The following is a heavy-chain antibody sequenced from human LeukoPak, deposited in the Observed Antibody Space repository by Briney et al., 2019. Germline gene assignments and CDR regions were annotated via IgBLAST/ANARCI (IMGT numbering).Heavy chain of an antibody. D-gene: IGHD2-21*02. V-gene: IGHV5-51*01. CDR3: ARLIYCGGDCYLGSDY. CDR2: IYPGDSDT. CDR1: GYSFTSYW. Sequence: GESLKISCKGSGYSFTSYWIGWVRQMPGKGLEWMGIIYPGDSDTRYSPSFQGQVTISADKSISTAYLQWSSLKAADTAMYYCARLIYCGGDCYLGSDYWGQGTLVTVSS. J-gene: IGHJ4*02.